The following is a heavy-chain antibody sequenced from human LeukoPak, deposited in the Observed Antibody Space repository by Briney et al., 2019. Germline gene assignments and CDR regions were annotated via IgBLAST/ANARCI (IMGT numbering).Heavy chain of an antibody. CDR3: ARARVYCSSSSCYTGEFDY. CDR2: IYNSGST. Sequence: SETLSLTCTVSGYSINSGYYWGWIRQPPGKGLEWIGSIYNSGSTYYNPSLKSRVTISVGTSKNQFSLKLSSVTAADTAVYYCARARVYCSSSSCYTGEFDYWGQGTLVTVSS. D-gene: IGHD2-2*02. V-gene: IGHV4-38-2*02. CDR1: GYSINSGYY. J-gene: IGHJ4*02.